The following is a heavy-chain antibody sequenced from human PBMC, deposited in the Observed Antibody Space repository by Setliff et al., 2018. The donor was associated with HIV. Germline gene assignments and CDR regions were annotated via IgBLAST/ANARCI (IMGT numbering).Heavy chain of an antibody. Sequence: PSETLSLTCKVSGGSFNTKRTKWGWIRQSPGKGLEWIGSIFYFGSVTYNPSLKSRPLISIDMSKTQFSLNLRSVTAADTAVYYCARLAPAMVYELDYWGPGMLVTAPQ. CDR1: GGSFNTKRTK. J-gene: IGHJ4*02. CDR3: ARLAPAMVYELDY. D-gene: IGHD5-18*01. CDR2: IFYFGSV. V-gene: IGHV4-39*07.